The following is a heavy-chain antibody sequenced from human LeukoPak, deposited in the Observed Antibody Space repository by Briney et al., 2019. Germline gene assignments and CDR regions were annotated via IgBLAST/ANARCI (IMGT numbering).Heavy chain of an antibody. V-gene: IGHV3-30*04. J-gene: IGHJ4*02. CDR3: ARGSHRWATTNGNFDY. D-gene: IGHD1-1*01. CDR2: ISYDGSNK. CDR1: GFTFSSYA. Sequence: GGSLRLSCAASGFTFSSYAMHWVRQAPGKGLEWVAVISYDGSNKYYLDSVKGRFTISRDNSKNTLYLQMNSLRTEDTAMYYCARGSHRWATTNGNFDYWGQGTLVTVSS.